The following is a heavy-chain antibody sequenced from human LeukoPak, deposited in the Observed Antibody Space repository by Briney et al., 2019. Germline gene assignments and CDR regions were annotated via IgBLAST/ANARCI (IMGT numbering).Heavy chain of an antibody. CDR1: GFTFCSYS. CDR2: ISSSSSYI. J-gene: IGHJ5*02. CDR3: ARDLSSVYATNWFDP. V-gene: IGHV3-21*01. D-gene: IGHD2-8*01. Sequence: GGSLRLSCAASGFTFCSYSMNWVRQAPGEGLEWVSSISSSSSYIYYADSVKGRFTISRDNAKNSLYLQMNSLRTEDTAVYYCARDLSSVYATNWFDPWGQGTLVTVSS.